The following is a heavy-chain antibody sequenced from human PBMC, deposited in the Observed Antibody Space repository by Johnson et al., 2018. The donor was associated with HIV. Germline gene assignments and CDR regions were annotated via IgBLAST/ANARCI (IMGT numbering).Heavy chain of an antibody. D-gene: IGHD1-26*01. CDR1: GFTFSDYY. V-gene: IGHV3-11*04. Sequence: QVQLVESGGGLVKPGGSLRLSCAASGFTFSDYYMSWIHQAPGKGLEWVSYISSSGSIIYYADSVKGRFTISRDNAKNSLYLQMKRLRVEDTAVYYCARDDLDNSGHLMAFDMWGQGKMVTVSS. CDR3: ARDDLDNSGHLMAFDM. CDR2: ISSSGSII. J-gene: IGHJ3*02.